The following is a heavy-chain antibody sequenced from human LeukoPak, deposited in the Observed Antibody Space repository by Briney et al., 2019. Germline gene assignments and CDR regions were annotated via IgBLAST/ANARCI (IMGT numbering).Heavy chain of an antibody. J-gene: IGHJ5*02. CDR3: ARTTTYLRWFDP. CDR2: IYGNDDK. Sequence: QSGPTLVNPTQTLTLTCTFSGFSLSTSGVGVGWIRQPPGKALEWLALIYGNDDKRYSPSLKSRLTITKDTSKNQVVLTMTNMDPVDTATYYCARTTTYLRWFDPWGQGTLVTVSS. CDR1: GFSLSTSGVG. D-gene: IGHD2/OR15-2a*01. V-gene: IGHV2-5*01.